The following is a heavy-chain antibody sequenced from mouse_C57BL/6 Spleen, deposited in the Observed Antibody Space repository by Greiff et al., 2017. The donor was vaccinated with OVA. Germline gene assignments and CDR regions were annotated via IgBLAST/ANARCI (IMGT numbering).Heavy chain of an antibody. V-gene: IGHV2-9*01. D-gene: IGHD1-1*01. CDR2: IWGGGST. J-gene: IGHJ4*01. CDR3: AKHVAGRDAMDY. Sequence: VKLVESGPGLVAPSQSLSITCTVSGFSLTSYGVDWVRQPPGQGLEWLGVIWGGGSTTYNSALMSRLSISKDNSKRQVILKRNSLQTDDTAMYYCAKHVAGRDAMDYWGQGTSVTVSS. CDR1: GFSLTSYG.